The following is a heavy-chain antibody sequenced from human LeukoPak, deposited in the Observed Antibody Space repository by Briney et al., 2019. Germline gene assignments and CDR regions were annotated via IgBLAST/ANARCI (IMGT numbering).Heavy chain of an antibody. CDR1: GGSICSSSW. CDR2: IYHRGST. D-gene: IGHD3-22*01. V-gene: IGHV4-4*02. Sequence: SETLSLTCAVSGGSICSSSWRSWVRQSPGKGLEWIGEIYHRGSTNYNPSLKSRVTISVDKSKNQFSLELSSVAAADTAVYYCATRTYFYDSSGYSATEYFQHWGQGTLVTVSS. J-gene: IGHJ1*01. CDR3: ATRTYFYDSSGYSATEYFQH.